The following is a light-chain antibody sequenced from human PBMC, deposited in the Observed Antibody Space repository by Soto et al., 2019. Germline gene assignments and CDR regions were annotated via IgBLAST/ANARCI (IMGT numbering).Light chain of an antibody. J-gene: IGKJ4*01. CDR3: MQALQTPT. Sequence: IFMTQSPLSLPVTPGERSSICCSSSEILLHSNGNNYLDWYLQKPGQSPQLLIYLGSNRASGVPDRFSGSGSGTDFTLKISRVEAEDVGVYYCMQALQTPTFGGGTKVDIK. CDR1: EILLHSNGNNY. V-gene: IGKV2-28*01. CDR2: LGS.